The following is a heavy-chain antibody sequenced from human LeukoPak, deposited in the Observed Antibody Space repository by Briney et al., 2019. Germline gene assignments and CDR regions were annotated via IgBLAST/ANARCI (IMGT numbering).Heavy chain of an antibody. CDR2: IRYDGSNK. CDR3: AKGSIQRFWYFDL. D-gene: IGHD1-1*01. CDR1: GFTFSSYG. Sequence: GGSLRLSCAASGFTFSSYGMHWVRQAPGKGLEWVAFIRYDGSNKYYADSVKGRFTISRDNSKNTLYLQMNSLRAEDTAVYYCAKGSIQRFWYFDLWGRGTLVTVSS. J-gene: IGHJ2*01. V-gene: IGHV3-30*02.